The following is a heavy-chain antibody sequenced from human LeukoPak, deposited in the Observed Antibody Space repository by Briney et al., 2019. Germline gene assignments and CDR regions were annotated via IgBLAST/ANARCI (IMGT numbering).Heavy chain of an antibody. V-gene: IGHV4-61*02. CDR1: GGSISSGSYY. CDR2: IYTSGST. J-gene: IGHJ3*02. D-gene: IGHD6-19*01. Sequence: TLSLTCTVSGGSISSGSYYWSWIRQPAGKGLEWIGRIYTSGSTNYNPSLKSRVTTSVDTSKNQFSLKLSSVTAADTAVYYCARGQWLSKGAFDIWGQGTMVTVSS. CDR3: ARGQWLSKGAFDI.